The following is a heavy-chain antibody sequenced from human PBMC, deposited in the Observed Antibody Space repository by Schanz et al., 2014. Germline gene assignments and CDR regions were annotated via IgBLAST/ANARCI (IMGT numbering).Heavy chain of an antibody. CDR1: RSTFSSYT. V-gene: IGHV1-69*02. Sequence: QVQLVQSEAEVKKPGSSVKVSCKASRSTFSSYTISWVRQARGQGLEWVGRFIPILGIANYAQKFQGRVTMTRNTSMSTAYIELHILTSEDTAVYYCARGRTFDYWGQGTLVTVSS. CDR2: FIPILGIA. J-gene: IGHJ4*02. CDR3: ARGRTFDY.